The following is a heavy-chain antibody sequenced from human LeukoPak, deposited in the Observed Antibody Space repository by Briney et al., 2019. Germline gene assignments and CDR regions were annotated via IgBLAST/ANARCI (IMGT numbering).Heavy chain of an antibody. CDR1: GASISSGDYF. J-gene: IGHJ4*02. D-gene: IGHD4-23*01. Sequence: SETLSLTCSVSGASISSGDYFWTWIRQHPGKGLEWIGYIHYSGSTYYNPSLRSRVTISVDTSKNQFSLKLSSVTAADTAVYYCARVEPTTVEIDYWGQGTLVTVSS. CDR3: ARVEPTTVEIDY. V-gene: IGHV4-31*03. CDR2: IHYSGST.